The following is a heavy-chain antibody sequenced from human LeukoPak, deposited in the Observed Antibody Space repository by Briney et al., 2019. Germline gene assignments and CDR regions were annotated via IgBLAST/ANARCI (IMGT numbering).Heavy chain of an antibody. D-gene: IGHD5-12*01. J-gene: IGHJ6*02. Sequence: GASVKVSCKASGYTFTSYGISWVRQAPGQGLEWMGWISGYNGNTNYAQKLQGRVTMTTDTPTSTAYMELRSLRSDDTAVYYCARARATKSGRYYYSYAMDVWGQGTTVTVSS. V-gene: IGHV1-18*01. CDR3: ARARATKSGRYYYSYAMDV. CDR2: ISGYNGNT. CDR1: GYTFTSYG.